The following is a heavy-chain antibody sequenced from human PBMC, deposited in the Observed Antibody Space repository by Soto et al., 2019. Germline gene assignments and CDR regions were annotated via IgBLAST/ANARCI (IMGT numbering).Heavy chain of an antibody. V-gene: IGHV1-69*13. J-gene: IGHJ6*02. CDR2: IIPIFGTA. D-gene: IGHD2-15*01. CDR3: ARGIEYCSGGSCYYYYYYGMDV. Sequence: SVKVSCKASGGTFSSYAISWVRQAPGQGLEWMGGIIPIFGTANYAQKFQGRVTITADESTSTAYMELSSLRSEDTAVYYCARGIEYCSGGSCYYYYYYGMDVWGQGTTVTVSS. CDR1: GGTFSSYA.